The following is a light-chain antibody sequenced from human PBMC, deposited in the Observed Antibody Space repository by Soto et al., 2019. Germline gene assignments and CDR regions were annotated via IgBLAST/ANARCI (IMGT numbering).Light chain of an antibody. Sequence: DIQMTQSPSSLSASVGDRVTITCRASQSISSNLNWYQQKPGKAPKLLIYAASSLQSGVPSRFSGSGSGTEFTLTISSLQPDDFATYYCHQYNSYLWTFGQGTKVDIK. CDR2: AAS. J-gene: IGKJ1*01. CDR3: HQYNSYLWT. CDR1: QSISSN. V-gene: IGKV1-39*01.